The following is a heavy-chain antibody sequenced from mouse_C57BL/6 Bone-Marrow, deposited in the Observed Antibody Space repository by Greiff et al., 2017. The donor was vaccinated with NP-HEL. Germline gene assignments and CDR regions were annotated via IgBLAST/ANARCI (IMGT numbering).Heavy chain of an antibody. Sequence: EVKLMESGGGLVKPGGSLKLSCAASGFTFSDYGMHWVRQAPEQGLEWVAYISSGSSTIYYADKVKGRFTISSDNAKNTQFLQMTSLTSEDSAMYYCARPIYYYGSCFAYWGQGTLVTVSA. CDR3: ARPIYYYGSCFAY. J-gene: IGHJ3*01. D-gene: IGHD1-1*01. CDR1: GFTFSDYG. V-gene: IGHV5-17*01. CDR2: ISSGSSTI.